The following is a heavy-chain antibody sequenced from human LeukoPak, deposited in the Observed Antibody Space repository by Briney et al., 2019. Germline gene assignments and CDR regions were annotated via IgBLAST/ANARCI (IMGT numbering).Heavy chain of an antibody. CDR3: AKPQGGGSSDWRFAL. V-gene: IGHV1-2*06. J-gene: IGHJ2*01. Sequence: SCKAXXYSXTGYYMHWVRQAPGQGLEWMGRINPNSGGTNYAQKFKGRVTMNRDTSISTAYMEVNRLRSDDTAVYYCAKPQGGGSSDWRFALWGRGTLVSVSS. CDR1: XYSXTGYY. CDR2: INPNSGGT. D-gene: IGHD1-1*01.